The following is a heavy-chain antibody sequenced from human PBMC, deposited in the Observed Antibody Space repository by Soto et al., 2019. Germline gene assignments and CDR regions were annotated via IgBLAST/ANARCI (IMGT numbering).Heavy chain of an antibody. D-gene: IGHD2-2*01. J-gene: IGHJ4*02. CDR2: ISSNFGST. V-gene: IGHV3-64*01. CDR1: GFTFSSYD. CDR3: VIGNFYYQLLPFDY. Sequence: GGSLRLSCAASGFTFSSYDMHWVRQATVNGLEYVSAISSNFGSTYYANSVKGRFTISRYNSKNTLYLQMCSLRAEDMAVYYFVIGNFYYQLLPFDYWGQGTLVTVSS.